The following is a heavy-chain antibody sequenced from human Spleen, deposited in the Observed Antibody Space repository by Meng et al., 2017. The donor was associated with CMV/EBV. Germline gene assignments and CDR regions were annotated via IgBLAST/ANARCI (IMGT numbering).Heavy chain of an antibody. Sequence: CPVSGAFISGSSYSWGWIRQPPAKGLEWIGDIYYSGNTRYNPSLKSRVTISLDTSKNQFSLNLYFVTAADTAVYYCARHRLDYGDHPWGQGTLVTVSS. CDR1: GAFISGSSYS. V-gene: IGHV4-39*01. CDR3: ARHRLDYGDHP. CDR2: IYYSGNT. D-gene: IGHD4-17*01. J-gene: IGHJ5*02.